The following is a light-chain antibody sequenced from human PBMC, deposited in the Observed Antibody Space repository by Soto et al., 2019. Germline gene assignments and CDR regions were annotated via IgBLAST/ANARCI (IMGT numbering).Light chain of an antibody. CDR2: GNS. V-gene: IGLV1-40*01. CDR1: SSNIGAGFD. CDR3: RSYDSSLTGSKV. J-gene: IGLJ1*01. Sequence: QSALTQAPAVSGAPGQRVTISCTGSSSNIGAGFDVHWYQQLPGTAPKLLIYGNSNRPSGVPDRFSGSRSGTSASLAITGLQAEDEADYYCRSYDSSLTGSKVFGSGTKVTVL.